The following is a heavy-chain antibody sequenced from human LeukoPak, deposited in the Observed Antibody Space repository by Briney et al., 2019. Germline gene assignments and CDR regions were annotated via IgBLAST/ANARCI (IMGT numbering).Heavy chain of an antibody. CDR3: TTDHGWFDP. D-gene: IGHD2-8*01. Sequence: GGSLRLSCAASGSSFSDAWMSWVRQAPGKGLEWVGRIKSQTSGGTADYAAPVKGRFTISRDDSKSTLYLLMNSLKTEDTAVYYCTTDHGWFDPWGQGTLVKVSS. CDR1: GSSFSDAW. V-gene: IGHV3-15*01. J-gene: IGHJ5*02. CDR2: IKSQTSGGTA.